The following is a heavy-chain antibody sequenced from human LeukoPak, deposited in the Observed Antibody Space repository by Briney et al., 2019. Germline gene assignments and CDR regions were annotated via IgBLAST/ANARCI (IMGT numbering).Heavy chain of an antibody. Sequence: GGSLRLSCAASGFTVSGNYMIWVRQTPGKRLEWVSLIYSGGNTYYTDSVKGRFTISRGNSENTLYLQMNSLRTEDTAVYYCARVADYYVSGHFDYWGQGTLVTVSS. D-gene: IGHD3-10*01. CDR3: ARVADYYVSGHFDY. J-gene: IGHJ4*02. CDR1: GFTVSGNY. V-gene: IGHV3-53*01. CDR2: IYSGGNT.